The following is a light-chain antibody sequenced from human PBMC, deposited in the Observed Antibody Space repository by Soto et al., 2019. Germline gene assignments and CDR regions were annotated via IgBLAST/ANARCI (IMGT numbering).Light chain of an antibody. V-gene: IGKV3-20*01. CDR3: QQHGSSPPSWT. CDR1: QSVSSSY. CDR2: GAS. J-gene: IGKJ1*01. Sequence: ETVLTQSPGTLSLSPGERATLFCRASQSVSSSYLSWYQQKPGQAPRLLIYGASSRATGIPDRFSGSGSGTDFTLTISRLEPEDFAVYYCQQHGSSPPSWTFGKGTEVEIK.